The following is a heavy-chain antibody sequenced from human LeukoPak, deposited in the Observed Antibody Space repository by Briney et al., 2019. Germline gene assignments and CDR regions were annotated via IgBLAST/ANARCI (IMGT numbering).Heavy chain of an antibody. J-gene: IGHJ4*02. CDR1: GFTFSIYW. V-gene: IGHV3-7*01. CDR2: IKQDGSEK. CDR3: ARGRYDFWSGYLYYFDY. Sequence: GGSLRLSCAASGFTFSIYWMSWVRRAPGKGLEWVANIKQDGSEKYYVDSVKGRFTISRDNAKNSLYLQMNSLRAEDTAVYYCARGRYDFWSGYLYYFDYWGQGTLVTVSS. D-gene: IGHD3-3*01.